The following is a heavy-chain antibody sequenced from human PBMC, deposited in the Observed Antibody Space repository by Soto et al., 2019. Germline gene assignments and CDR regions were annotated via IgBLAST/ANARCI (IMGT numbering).Heavy chain of an antibody. Sequence: QLQLQESGPGLVKPSETLSLTCTVSGASLSSTSYYWGWIRQPPGKGLEWIGNIYYSGDTSYNASLKSRVTISVDTPKSQCSLRLSSVTAADTAVYYCARQSSGWLGAEDFDYWGQGTLVTVSS. J-gene: IGHJ4*02. D-gene: IGHD6-19*01. CDR3: ARQSSGWLGAEDFDY. V-gene: IGHV4-39*01. CDR2: IYYSGDT. CDR1: GASLSSTSYY.